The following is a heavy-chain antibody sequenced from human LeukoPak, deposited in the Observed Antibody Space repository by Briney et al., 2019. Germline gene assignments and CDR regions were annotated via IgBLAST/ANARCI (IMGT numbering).Heavy chain of an antibody. CDR3: ARNRDSSGYYDAFDI. Sequence: VASVKVSCKASGGTFSSYPISWVRQAPGQGLEWMGGIIPVIGTANYAQMFQGRVTITTDESTSTAYMELSSLRSEDTAVYYCARNRDSSGYYDAFDIWGQGTMVTVSS. D-gene: IGHD3-22*01. J-gene: IGHJ3*02. CDR1: GGTFSSYP. CDR2: IIPVIGTA. V-gene: IGHV1-69*05.